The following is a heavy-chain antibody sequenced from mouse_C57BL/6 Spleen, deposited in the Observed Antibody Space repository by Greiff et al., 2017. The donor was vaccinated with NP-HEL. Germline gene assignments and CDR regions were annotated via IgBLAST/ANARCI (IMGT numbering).Heavy chain of an antibody. Sequence: VKLMESGAELVRPGASVTLSCKASGYTFTDYEMHWVKQTPVHGLEWIGAIDPETGGTAYNQKFKGKAILTADKSSSTAYMELRSLTSEDSAVYYCTRFPSYDYDGNYWGQGTTLTVSS. CDR2: IDPETGGT. CDR3: TRFPSYDYDGNY. D-gene: IGHD2-4*01. CDR1: GYTFTDYE. J-gene: IGHJ2*01. V-gene: IGHV1-15*01.